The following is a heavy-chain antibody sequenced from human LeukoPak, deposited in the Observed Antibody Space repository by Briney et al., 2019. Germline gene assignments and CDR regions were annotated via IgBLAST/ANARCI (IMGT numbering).Heavy chain of an antibody. V-gene: IGHV3-66*01. CDR3: ARGKRDGHELDY. Sequence: GGSLRLSCAASGFTVSNNYMSWVRQSPGKGLEWVSSIYSSDITHHADSVKGRFTISRDISKNILYLQMNSLRVEGTAVYYCARGKRDGHELDYWGQGTLVTVAS. J-gene: IGHJ4*02. CDR1: GFTVSNNY. CDR2: IYSSDIT. D-gene: IGHD5-24*01.